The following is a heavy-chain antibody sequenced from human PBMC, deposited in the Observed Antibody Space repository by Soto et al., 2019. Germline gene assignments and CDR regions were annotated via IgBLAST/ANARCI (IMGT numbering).Heavy chain of an antibody. V-gene: IGHV2-5*02. CDR2: IYWDDDK. CDR1: GFSLSTSGVG. Sequence: QITLKESGPTLVKPTQTLTLTCTFSGFSLSTSGVGVGWIRQPPGKALEWLALIYWDDDKRYSPSLKSRLTITKGTSKNQVVLTMTNMDPVDTATYYCAHDLTTVTTEYFQHWGQGTLVTVSS. CDR3: AHDLTTVTTEYFQH. D-gene: IGHD4-17*01. J-gene: IGHJ1*01.